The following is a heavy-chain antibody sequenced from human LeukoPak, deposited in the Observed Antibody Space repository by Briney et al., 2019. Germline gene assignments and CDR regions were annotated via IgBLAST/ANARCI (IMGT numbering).Heavy chain of an antibody. CDR3: ARASSSGWYYNWFGP. CDR2: IWYDGSNK. CDR1: GFNFSSYG. Sequence: PGRSLRLSCAASGFNFSSYGMHWVRQAPGKGLEWGAVIWYDGSNKYYADSVKGRFTISRDNSKNTLYLQMNSLRAEDTAVYYCARASSSGWYYNWFGPWGQGTLVTVSS. D-gene: IGHD6-19*01. V-gene: IGHV3-33*01. J-gene: IGHJ5*02.